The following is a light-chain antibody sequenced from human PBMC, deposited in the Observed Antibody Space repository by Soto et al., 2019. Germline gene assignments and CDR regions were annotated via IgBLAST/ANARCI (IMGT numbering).Light chain of an antibody. V-gene: IGKV1D-12*01. J-gene: IGKJ5*01. CDR2: AAS. Sequence: DIQITQSPSSLSASVGDRVTITCRASQDIGSWFAWYQQKPGKVPKLLIYAASILQSGVPSRFSGSGSGTDFTLTINNLQPEDFATYYCQKAKSFPVYFGQGTRLEIK. CDR3: QKAKSFPVY. CDR1: QDIGSW.